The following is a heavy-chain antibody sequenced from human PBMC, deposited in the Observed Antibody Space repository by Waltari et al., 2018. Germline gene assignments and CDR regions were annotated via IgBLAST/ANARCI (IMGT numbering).Heavy chain of an antibody. CDR2: IRSKAYGGTT. CDR3: TRDFWSGYYDY. J-gene: IGHJ4*02. V-gene: IGHV3-49*03. D-gene: IGHD3-3*01. Sequence: VQRVGPGGGLVQQGRSLGPPCPALDFPFVDIAMTWSRQAPGKGLEWVGFIRSKAYGGTTEYAASVKGRFTISRDDSKSIAYLQMNSLKTEDTAVYYCTRDFWSGYYDYWGQGTLVTVSS. CDR1: DFPFVDIA.